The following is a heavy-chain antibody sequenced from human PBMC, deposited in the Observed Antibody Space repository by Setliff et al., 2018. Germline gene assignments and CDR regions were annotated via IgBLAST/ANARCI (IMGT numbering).Heavy chain of an antibody. V-gene: IGHV3-48*01. CDR1: GFTFSSYS. CDR2: ISTSSSNI. CDR3: ARDVLQFLEWPQYFQH. J-gene: IGHJ1*01. D-gene: IGHD3-3*01. Sequence: PGGSLRLSCAASGFTFSSYSMTWVRQAPGKGLEWVSYISTSSSNIYYADSLQGRFTISRDNAKNSLYLQVNSLRTEDTAVYYCARDVLQFLEWPQYFQHWGQGTLVTVSS.